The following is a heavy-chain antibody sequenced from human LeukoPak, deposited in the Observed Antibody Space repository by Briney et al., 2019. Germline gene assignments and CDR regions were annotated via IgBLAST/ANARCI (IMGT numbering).Heavy chain of an antibody. D-gene: IGHD6-13*01. J-gene: IGHJ4*02. CDR1: AFTFNSYS. CDR2: ISSSSSYI. Sequence: GGSLRLSCAASAFTFNSYSMNWVRQAPGKGLEWVSSISSSSSYIYYADSVKGRFTISRDNAKNSLYLQMNSLRAEDTAVYYCARASSSSLDYWGQGTLVTVSS. CDR3: ARASSSSLDY. V-gene: IGHV3-21*01.